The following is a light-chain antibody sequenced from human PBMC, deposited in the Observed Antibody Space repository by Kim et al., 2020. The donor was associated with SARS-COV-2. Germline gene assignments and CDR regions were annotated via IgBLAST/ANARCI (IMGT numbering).Light chain of an antibody. Sequence: ACVGDGVTITCRASQGISSWLAWYQQKPGKAPKLLIYTASTLRSGVPSRFSGSGFGTDFTLTISSLQPEDFATYYCQQANSFPLTFGGGTKVDIK. CDR3: QQANSFPLT. J-gene: IGKJ4*01. V-gene: IGKV1D-12*01. CDR2: TAS. CDR1: QGISSW.